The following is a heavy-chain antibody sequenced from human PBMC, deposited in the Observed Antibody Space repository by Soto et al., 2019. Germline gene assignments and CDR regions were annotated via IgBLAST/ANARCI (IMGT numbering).Heavy chain of an antibody. CDR1: GFTFSTYS. V-gene: IGHV3-21*01. D-gene: IGHD1-26*01. Sequence: EVQLVESGGGLVKPGGCLRLSCAASGFTFSTYSMSWVRQAPGKGLEWVSSISRTSNYTYYTDSVKGRFTISRDDAKNSLYLQMNSLRAEDTAVYYCERDWSGSSEWGQGTLVTVSS. J-gene: IGHJ4*02. CDR3: ERDWSGSSE. CDR2: ISRTSNYT.